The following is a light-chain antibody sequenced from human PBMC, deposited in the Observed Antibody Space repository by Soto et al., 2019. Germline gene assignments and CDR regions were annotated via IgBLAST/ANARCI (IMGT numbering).Light chain of an antibody. CDR2: DAS. CDR3: QQYEILPT. J-gene: IGKJ5*01. V-gene: IGKV1-33*01. CDR1: QDISYY. Sequence: DIQLTQSPSSLSASVGDRVTITCQASQDISYYLNWYQQRPGKAPKLLIYDASNLGAGIPLRFSGSRSGTDFTFTISSLPPEDIATYYCQQYEILPTFGQGTRLEIK.